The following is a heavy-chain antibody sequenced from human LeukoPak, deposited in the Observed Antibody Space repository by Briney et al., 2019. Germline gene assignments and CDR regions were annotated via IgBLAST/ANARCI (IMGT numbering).Heavy chain of an antibody. CDR3: AQKAPYSPGYSQD. CDR2: IYHSGTT. J-gene: IGHJ1*01. CDR1: GGSITSYY. Sequence: PSETLSLTCTVSGGSITSYYWTWIRQPPGKGLEWIGYIYHSGTTNYNPSLKSRVTISVDTSKNQSSLKLSSVTAADTAVYYCAQKAPYSPGYSQDWGQGTLVTVSS. V-gene: IGHV4-59*01. D-gene: IGHD2-15*01.